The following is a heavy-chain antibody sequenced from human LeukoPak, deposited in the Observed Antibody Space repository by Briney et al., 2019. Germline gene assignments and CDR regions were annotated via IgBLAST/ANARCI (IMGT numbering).Heavy chain of an antibody. V-gene: IGHV1-69*06. CDR1: GGTFSSYA. D-gene: IGHD2-2*03. CDR2: IIPIFGTA. J-gene: IGHJ6*04. CDR3: ARGMDIVVVPAAPFYGMDV. Sequence: ASVKVSCKASGGTFSSYAISWVRQAPGQGLEWMGGIIPIFGTANYAQKLQGRVTITADKSTSTAYMELSSLRSEDTAVYYCARGMDIVVVPAAPFYGMDVWGKGTTVTVSS.